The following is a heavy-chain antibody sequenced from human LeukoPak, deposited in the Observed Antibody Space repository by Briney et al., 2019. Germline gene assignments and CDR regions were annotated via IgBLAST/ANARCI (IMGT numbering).Heavy chain of an antibody. J-gene: IGHJ4*01. CDR1: GFTFSSYA. V-gene: IGHV3-23*01. Sequence: GGSLRLSCAASGFTFSSYAMSWVRQAPGKGLEWVSAISGSGGSTYYADSVKGRFTISRDNSKNTLDLQMNSLKAEDKAVYYCSKDEGDSGYSGYDSRPIFDYWGQGTPVTVSS. CDR3: SKDEGDSGYSGYDSRPIFDY. CDR2: ISGSGGST. D-gene: IGHD5-12*01.